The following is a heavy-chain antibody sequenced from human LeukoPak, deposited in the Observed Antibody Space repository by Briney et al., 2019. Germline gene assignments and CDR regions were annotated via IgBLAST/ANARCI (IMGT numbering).Heavy chain of an antibody. CDR1: GEPFNTSY. V-gene: IGHV4-34*01. Sequence: PSETLSLTCGFQGEPFNTSYWTWIRQPPGKGLEWIGDINHSGRANYNPSLKSRVLISVDMSTNQFSLKLTSVTAADTAVYYCARARSLTVRLFDDWGQGSLVTVSS. J-gene: IGHJ4*02. CDR3: ARARSLTVRLFDD. CDR2: INHSGRA. D-gene: IGHD6-6*01.